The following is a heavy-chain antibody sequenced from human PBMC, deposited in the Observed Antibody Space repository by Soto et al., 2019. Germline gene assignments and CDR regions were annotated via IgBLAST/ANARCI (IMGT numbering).Heavy chain of an antibody. CDR2: IYYRGDT. J-gene: IGHJ4*02. CDR1: GASITSTSSY. CDR3: ASQVVASRHFDY. Sequence: PSETLSLTCSVSGASITSTSSYWGWIRQPPGKGLEWIAIIYYRGDTYYNPSLKSRVTMSVDTSQNQFSLKLSSVTAADTAVYYCASQVVASRHFDYWGQGTLVTVSS. D-gene: IGHD2-15*01. V-gene: IGHV4-39*01.